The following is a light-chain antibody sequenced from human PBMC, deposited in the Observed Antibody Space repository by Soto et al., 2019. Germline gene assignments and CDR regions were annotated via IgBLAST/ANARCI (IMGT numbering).Light chain of an antibody. CDR1: QGISNW. CDR3: QQANSFPWT. Sequence: DIQLTQSPSSVSASVGDRVTVTCRASQGISNWLAWYQQKPGKAPKLLISAASSLQSGVPSRFSGSGSGTDFNLIISSLQPEDFATYYCQQANSFPWTFGQGTKVEIK. V-gene: IGKV1-12*02. J-gene: IGKJ1*01. CDR2: AAS.